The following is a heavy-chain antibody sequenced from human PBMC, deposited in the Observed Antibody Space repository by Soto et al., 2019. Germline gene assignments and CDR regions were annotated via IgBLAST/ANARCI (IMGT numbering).Heavy chain of an antibody. CDR1: GGSISSYY. V-gene: IGHV4-59*01. CDR2: IYYSGST. J-gene: IGHJ4*02. D-gene: IGHD3-22*01. CDR3: AKNYYDSSGGYYFDY. Sequence: SETLSLTCTVSGGSISSYYWSWIRQPPGKGLEWIGYIYYSGSTNYNPSLKSRVTISVDTSKNQFSLKLSSVTAADTAVYYCAKNYYDSSGGYYFDYWGQGTLVTV.